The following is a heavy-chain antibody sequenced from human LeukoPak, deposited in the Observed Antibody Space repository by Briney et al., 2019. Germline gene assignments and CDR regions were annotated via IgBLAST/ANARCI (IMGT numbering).Heavy chain of an antibody. V-gene: IGHV1-69*13. Sequence: ASVEVSCKASGGTFSSYAISWVRQAPGQGLGWMGGIIPIFGTANYAQKFQGRVTITADESTSTAYMELSSLRSEDTAVYYCASCSSGYKFGDYWGQGTLVTVSS. CDR1: GGTFSSYA. J-gene: IGHJ4*02. D-gene: IGHD3-22*01. CDR2: IIPIFGTA. CDR3: ASCSSGYKFGDY.